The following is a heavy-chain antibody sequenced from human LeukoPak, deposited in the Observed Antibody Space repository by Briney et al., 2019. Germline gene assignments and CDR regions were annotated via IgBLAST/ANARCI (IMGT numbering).Heavy chain of an antibody. CDR3: ARGLRISYNWFDP. CDR2: INPNSGGT. CDR1: GYTFTGHY. D-gene: IGHD3-16*01. V-gene: IGHV1-2*02. Sequence: GASVKVSCKASGYTFTGHYMHWVRQAPGQGLEWMGWINPNSGGTNYAQKFQGRVTMTRDTSISTAYMELSRLRSDDTAVYYCARGLRISYNWFDPWGQGTLVTVSS. J-gene: IGHJ5*02.